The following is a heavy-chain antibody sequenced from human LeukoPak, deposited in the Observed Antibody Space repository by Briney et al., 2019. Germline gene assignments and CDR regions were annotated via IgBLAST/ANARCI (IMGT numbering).Heavy chain of an antibody. CDR1: GGSIDTYY. J-gene: IGHJ4*02. CDR2: IYYFGNT. D-gene: IGHD1-1*01. CDR3: AKLSRPRAL. Sequence: PSENLSLTCSVSGGSIDTYYWSWIRQSPGKGLEWIGYIYYFGNTDYNPSPKSRVTISVDTSKNQFSLNLRSVTAADTAVYYCAKLSRPRALWGQGILVRVSS. V-gene: IGHV4-59*01.